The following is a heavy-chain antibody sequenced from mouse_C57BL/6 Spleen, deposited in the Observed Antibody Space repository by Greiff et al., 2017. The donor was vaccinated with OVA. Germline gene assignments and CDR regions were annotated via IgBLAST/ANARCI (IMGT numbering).Heavy chain of an antibody. Sequence: EVHLVESGGGLVKPGGSLKLSCAASGFTFSDYGMHWVRQAPEKGLEWVAYISSGSSTIYYADTVKGRFTISRDNAKNTLFLQMTSLRSEDTAMYYCARKGPFTTVVAHYAMDYWGQGTSVTVSS. V-gene: IGHV5-17*01. CDR3: ARKGPFTTVVAHYAMDY. CDR1: GFTFSDYG. D-gene: IGHD1-1*01. J-gene: IGHJ4*01. CDR2: ISSGSSTI.